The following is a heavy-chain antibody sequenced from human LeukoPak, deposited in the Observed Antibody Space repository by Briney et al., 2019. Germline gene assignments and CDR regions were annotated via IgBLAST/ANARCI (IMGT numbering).Heavy chain of an antibody. V-gene: IGHV3-33*06. CDR3: AKDLHFLSSGWYAFDY. CDR1: GFTFSSYG. Sequence: GGPLRLSCAASGFTFSSYGMHWVRQAPGKGLEWVAVIWYDGSNKYYADSVKGRFTISRANSKNTLYLQMNSLRAEDTAVYYCAKDLHFLSSGWYAFDYWGQGTLVTVSS. D-gene: IGHD6-19*01. J-gene: IGHJ4*02. CDR2: IWYDGSNK.